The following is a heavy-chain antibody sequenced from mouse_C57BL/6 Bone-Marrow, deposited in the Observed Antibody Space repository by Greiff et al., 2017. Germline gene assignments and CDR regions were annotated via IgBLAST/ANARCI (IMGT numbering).Heavy chain of an antibody. CDR3: ARDYYYDGGFAY. J-gene: IGHJ3*01. CDR1: GYTFTDYY. D-gene: IGHD2-4*01. CDR2: INPNNGGT. Sequence: EVKLQQSGPELVKPGASVKISCKASGYTFTDYYMNWVKQSHGKSLEWIGDINPNNGGTSYNQKFKGKATLTVDKSSSTAYMELRSLTSEDSAVYYCARDYYYDGGFAYWGQGTLVTVSA. V-gene: IGHV1-26*01.